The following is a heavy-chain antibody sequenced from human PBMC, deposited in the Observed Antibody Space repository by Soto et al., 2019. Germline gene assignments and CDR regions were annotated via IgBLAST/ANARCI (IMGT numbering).Heavy chain of an antibody. CDR2: IYYSGST. D-gene: IGHD6-6*01. Sequence: PSETLSLTCTVSGGSISSSSYYWGWIRQPPGKGLEWIGSIYYSGSTYYNPSLKSRFTISVDTSKNQFSLKLSSVTAADTAVYYCAKCITALGPIDYWGQGTLVTVS. V-gene: IGHV4-39*01. J-gene: IGHJ4*02. CDR1: GGSISSSSYY. CDR3: AKCITALGPIDY.